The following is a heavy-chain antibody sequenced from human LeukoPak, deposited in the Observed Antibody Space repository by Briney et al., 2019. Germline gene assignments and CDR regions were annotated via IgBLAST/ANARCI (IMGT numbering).Heavy chain of an antibody. CDR3: ATDRPGGGWSFDY. J-gene: IGHJ4*02. D-gene: IGHD6-19*01. CDR1: GGSISSSS. Sequence: ETLSLTCTVSGGSISSSSYYWGWIRQAPGKGLEWISYISTSTTTIYYANSVKGRFTISRDNAKNSLYLQMNSLRAEDTAVYYCATDRPGGGWSFDYWGQGTLVIVSS. CDR2: ISTSTTTI. V-gene: IGHV3-48*01.